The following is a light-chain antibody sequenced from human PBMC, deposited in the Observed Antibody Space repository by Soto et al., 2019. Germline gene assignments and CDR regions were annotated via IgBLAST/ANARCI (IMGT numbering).Light chain of an antibody. CDR3: QQYYALPST. CDR2: WAS. CDR1: QTILDRSNNKNR. V-gene: IGKV4-1*01. J-gene: IGKJ5*01. Sequence: DIVMTQSPDSLAVSLGERATINCKSSQTILDRSNNKNRLVWYQQKPGQPPKLLISWASTRESGVPDRFSGSGSGTDFILTISSLQAEDVAVYYCQQYYALPSTFGQGTRLEIK.